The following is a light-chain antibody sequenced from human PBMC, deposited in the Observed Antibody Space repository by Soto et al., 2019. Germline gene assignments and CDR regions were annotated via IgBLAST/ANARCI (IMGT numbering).Light chain of an antibody. V-gene: IGKV3-20*01. J-gene: IGKJ1*01. CDR2: GAS. CDR1: QTVSSAR. Sequence: PGERATLSCRASQTVSSARLAWFQQKPGQAPRLLIYGASSRAPGIPDRFSGSRSGTDFSLTISRLEPEDFAVYYCQHYDSLRWTFGLGTKVDIK. CDR3: QHYDSLRWT.